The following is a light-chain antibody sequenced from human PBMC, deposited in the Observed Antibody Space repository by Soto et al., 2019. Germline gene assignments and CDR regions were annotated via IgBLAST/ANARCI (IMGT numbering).Light chain of an antibody. CDR2: GAS. CDR3: QQYNNWPPWT. CDR1: QSVSSD. Sequence: IVMTQSPATLSVSPGERATLSCRASQSVSSDLAWYQQKPGQAPRLLIRGASTRATGVSARFSGSGSGTEFTLTISSLQSEDFAIYYCQQYNNWPPWTFGQGTKVDIK. J-gene: IGKJ1*01. V-gene: IGKV3-15*01.